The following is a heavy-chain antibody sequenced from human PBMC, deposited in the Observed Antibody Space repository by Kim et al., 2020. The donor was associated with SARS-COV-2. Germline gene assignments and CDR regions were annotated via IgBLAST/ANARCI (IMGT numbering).Heavy chain of an antibody. D-gene: IGHD2-2*01. CDR3: ARVHSSTWKIDY. Sequence: EYAVSVKSRITINPDTSKNHVSLQLNSVTPEDTAVYYCARVHSSTWKIDYWGQGTLVTVSS. J-gene: IGHJ4*02. V-gene: IGHV6-1*01.